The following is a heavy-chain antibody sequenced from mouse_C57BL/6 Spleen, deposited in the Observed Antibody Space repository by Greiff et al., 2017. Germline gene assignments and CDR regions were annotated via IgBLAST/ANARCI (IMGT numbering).Heavy chain of an antibody. CDR2: IDPENGDT. CDR1: GFNIKDDY. CDR3: TTDITTVGGYFDV. D-gene: IGHD1-1*01. J-gene: IGHJ1*03. Sequence: EVQLQQSGAELVRPGASVKLSCTASGFNIKDDYMHWVKQRPEQGLEWIGWIDPENGDTEYASKFQGKATITADTSSNTAYLQLSSLTSEDTAVYYCTTDITTVGGYFDVWGTGTTVTVSS. V-gene: IGHV14-4*01.